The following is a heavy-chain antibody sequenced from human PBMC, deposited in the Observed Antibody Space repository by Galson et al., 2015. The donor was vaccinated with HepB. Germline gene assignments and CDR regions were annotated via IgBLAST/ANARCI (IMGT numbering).Heavy chain of an antibody. CDR2: ISYDGSNK. Sequence: SLRLSCAASGFTFSSYGMHWVRQAPGKGLEWVAVISYDGSNKYYADSVKGRFTISRDNSKNTLYLQMNSLRAEDTAVYYCAKDRRFLEWSVSWYFDLWGRGTLVTVSS. V-gene: IGHV3-30*18. D-gene: IGHD3-3*01. J-gene: IGHJ2*01. CDR3: AKDRRFLEWSVSWYFDL. CDR1: GFTFSSYG.